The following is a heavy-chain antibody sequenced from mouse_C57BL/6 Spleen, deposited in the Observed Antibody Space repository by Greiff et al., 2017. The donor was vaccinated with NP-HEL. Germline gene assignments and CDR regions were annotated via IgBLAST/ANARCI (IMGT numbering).Heavy chain of an antibody. J-gene: IGHJ1*03. D-gene: IGHD1-1*01. CDR2: IDPNSGGT. Sequence: QVQLQQPGAELVKPGASVTLSCKASGYTFTSYWMHWVKQRPGRGLEWIGRIDPNSGGTKYNEQFKSKATLTVDKPSSTAYMQLSSLTSEDSAVYYCARGTTVGGRYFDVWGTGTTVTVSS. V-gene: IGHV1-72*01. CDR3: ARGTTVGGRYFDV. CDR1: GYTFTSYW.